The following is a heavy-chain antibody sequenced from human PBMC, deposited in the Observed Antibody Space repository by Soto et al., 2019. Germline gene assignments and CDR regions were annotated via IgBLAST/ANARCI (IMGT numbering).Heavy chain of an antibody. CDR1: EYSWTNIW. V-gene: IGHV5-10-1*01. CDR3: ASGGDASGHHGFDV. J-gene: IGHJ6*02. Sequence: VVPLKDSCRVAEYSWTNIWMHWVRKMPRKGLEWMGRIDPGDSVTTYNPSFQGHVTMSADKSINTAYLQWTSLKASDTAMYYCASGGDASGHHGFDVWGLGTIVSVPS. D-gene: IGHD6-19*01. CDR2: IDPGDSVT.